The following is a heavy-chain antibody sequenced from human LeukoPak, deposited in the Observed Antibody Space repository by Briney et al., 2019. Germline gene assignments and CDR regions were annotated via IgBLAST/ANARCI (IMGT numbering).Heavy chain of an antibody. CDR1: GFTFSSYA. D-gene: IGHD2-21*02. V-gene: IGHV3-23*01. CDR2: IFGVVGGT. J-gene: IGHJ4*02. Sequence: GGSLRLSCAASGFTFSSYAMSWVRQAPGKGLEWVSPIFGVVGGTYYAETVKGRVTISTDNSTNTRYLQMNSLRAEDTAVSYCSNTLLQEYYWGRGTGVTVS. CDR3: SNTLLQEYY.